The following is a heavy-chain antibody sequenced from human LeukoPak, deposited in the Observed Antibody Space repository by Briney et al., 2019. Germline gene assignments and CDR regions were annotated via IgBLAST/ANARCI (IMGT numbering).Heavy chain of an antibody. CDR2: ISSSSTYI. D-gene: IGHD6-13*01. Sequence: GGSLRLSCAASGFTFSSYSMNWVRQAPGKGLEWVSSISSSSTYIYYADSVKGRFTISRDNAKNSLYLQMNSLRAEDTAVYYCARPPRYSSNWYYSDSWGQGTLVTVSS. J-gene: IGHJ4*02. CDR3: ARPPRYSSNWYYSDS. CDR1: GFTFSSYS. V-gene: IGHV3-21*01.